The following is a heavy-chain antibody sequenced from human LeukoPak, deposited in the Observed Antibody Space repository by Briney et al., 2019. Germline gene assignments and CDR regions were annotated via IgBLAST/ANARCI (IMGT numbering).Heavy chain of an antibody. Sequence: ASVKVSCKASGYTFTGYYMHWVRQAPGQGLEWMGWINPNSGGTNYAQKFQGRVTMTRDTSISTAYMELSRLRSDDTAVYYCARDVTIFGVNWFDPWGQGTLVTVSS. CDR1: GYTFTGYY. CDR2: INPNSGGT. D-gene: IGHD3-3*01. J-gene: IGHJ5*02. CDR3: ARDVTIFGVNWFDP. V-gene: IGHV1-2*02.